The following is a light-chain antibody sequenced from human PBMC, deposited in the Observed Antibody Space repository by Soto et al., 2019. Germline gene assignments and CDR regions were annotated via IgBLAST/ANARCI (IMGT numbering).Light chain of an antibody. CDR1: QSFSSNY. V-gene: IGKV3-20*01. CDR2: GAT. Sequence: EMVLTHSPGTLSMSPGERATLSCRASQSFSSNYLAWYQQKPGQAPRILIYGATTRATGIPDRFSGSESGTDFTLTISRLEPEDSAVYYCQQYSSVWTFGQGTKVDIK. CDR3: QQYSSVWT. J-gene: IGKJ1*01.